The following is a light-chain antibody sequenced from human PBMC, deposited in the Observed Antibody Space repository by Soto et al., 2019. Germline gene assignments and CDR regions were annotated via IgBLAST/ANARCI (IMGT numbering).Light chain of an antibody. J-gene: IGKJ2*02. V-gene: IGKV3-15*01. CDR3: QQYNDWRT. CDR1: QAISTN. Sequence: EIVMTQSPATLSVSPGERATLSCRASQAISTNLAWYQQKPGQAPRLLIYGASTRATGIPDRFSGSGSGTEFTLTVSGLQSEDFAIYYCQQYNDWRTFGQGTKLEIK. CDR2: GAS.